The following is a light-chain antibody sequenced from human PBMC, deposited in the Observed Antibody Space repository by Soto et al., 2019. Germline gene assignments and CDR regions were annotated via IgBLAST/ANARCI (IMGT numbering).Light chain of an antibody. V-gene: IGKV1-5*01. CDR3: QEDLNYPRT. Sequence: DIQMTQSPSTLSASVGDRVTITCRASQSIRTWLAWYQHKPGKAPKFLIYDASTAESGXPSRFSGSGSGTEVTRTISDLQRDDFATEYGQEDLNYPRTCGQGTKV. CDR1: QSIRTW. J-gene: IGKJ1*01. CDR2: DAS.